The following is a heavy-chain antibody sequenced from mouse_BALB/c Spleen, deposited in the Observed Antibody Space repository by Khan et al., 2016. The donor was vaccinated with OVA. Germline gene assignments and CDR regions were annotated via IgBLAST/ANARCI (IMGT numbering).Heavy chain of an antibody. V-gene: IGHV1-7*01. Sequence: VQLQESGAELAKPGASVKMSCKASGYTFTSYWMHWVKQRPGQGLEWIGYINPSTGYTEYNQKFKDKATLTADKSSSTAYMQLSSLTSEDSAVYYCARLTGTLFAYWGQGTLVTGSA. CDR1: GYTFTSYW. D-gene: IGHD4-1*01. J-gene: IGHJ3*01. CDR2: INPSTGYT. CDR3: ARLTGTLFAY.